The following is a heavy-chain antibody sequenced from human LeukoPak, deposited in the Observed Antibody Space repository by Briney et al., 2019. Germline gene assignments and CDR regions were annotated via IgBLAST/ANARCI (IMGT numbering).Heavy chain of an antibody. D-gene: IGHD2/OR15-2a*01. J-gene: IGHJ4*02. Sequence: PSETLSLTCTVSGGSISSGSYYWSWIRQPAGKGLEWIGRIYTSGSTNYNPSLKSRVTISVDTSKNQFSLKLSSVTAADTAVYYCARDQGVIEGYDYWGQGTLVTVSS. CDR1: GGSISSGSYY. CDR2: IYTSGST. V-gene: IGHV4-61*02. CDR3: ARDQGVIEGYDY.